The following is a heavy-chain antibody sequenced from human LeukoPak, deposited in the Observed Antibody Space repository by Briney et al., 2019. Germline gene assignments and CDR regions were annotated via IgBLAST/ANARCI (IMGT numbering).Heavy chain of an antibody. CDR3: ARVFEQQLGTTFDY. CDR2: INAGNGNT. D-gene: IGHD6-13*01. J-gene: IGHJ4*02. V-gene: IGHV1-3*01. Sequence: GASVKVSCKASGYTFTSYAMHWVRQAPGQRLEWMGWINAGNGNTKYSQKFQGRVTITRDTSASTAYMELSSLRSEDTAVYYCARVFEQQLGTTFDYWGQGTLATVSS. CDR1: GYTFTSYA.